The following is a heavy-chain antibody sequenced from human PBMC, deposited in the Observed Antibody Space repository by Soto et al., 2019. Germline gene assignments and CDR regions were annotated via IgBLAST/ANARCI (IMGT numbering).Heavy chain of an antibody. J-gene: IGHJ4*02. CDR1: GYTFTDYG. Sequence: QVQLVQSGPEVKKPGASMKVSCKTSGYTFTDYGISWVRQAPGQGLEWMGWISTSKGDTNYAQKFQGRVTMTTDTSTTTGYMELRSLRSDDTAVYCCATRSPAFDFWGQGTLVTVSS. V-gene: IGHV1-18*01. CDR3: ATRSPAFDF. CDR2: ISTSKGDT.